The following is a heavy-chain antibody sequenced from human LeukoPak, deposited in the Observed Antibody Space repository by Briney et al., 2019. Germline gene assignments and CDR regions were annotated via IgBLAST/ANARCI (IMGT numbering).Heavy chain of an antibody. CDR1: GGSISSRSDY. J-gene: IGHJ6*03. D-gene: IGHD4-23*01. Sequence: SETLSLTCTVSGGSISSRSDYWGWIRQTPGKGLEWIGNLDSSGSTYYNPSLKSRVTISVGTSKNQFSLNLRSVTAADTAIYFCSRSHDYGGLYFYYYMDVWGKGTTVTVSS. CDR3: SRSHDYGGLYFYYYMDV. V-gene: IGHV4-39*01. CDR2: LDSSGST.